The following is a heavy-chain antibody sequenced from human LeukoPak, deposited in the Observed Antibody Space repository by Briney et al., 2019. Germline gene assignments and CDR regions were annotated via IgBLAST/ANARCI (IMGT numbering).Heavy chain of an antibody. Sequence: GGSLRLSCAASGFPFSSYAMTWVRQAPGKGLEWVSLISGSAGSTYYADSVKGRFTISRDNAKNSLYLQMNSLRAEDTAVYYCASHSNYRLDYWGQGTLVTVSS. CDR3: ASHSNYRLDY. CDR1: GFPFSSYA. D-gene: IGHD4/OR15-4a*01. V-gene: IGHV3-23*01. CDR2: ISGSAGST. J-gene: IGHJ4*02.